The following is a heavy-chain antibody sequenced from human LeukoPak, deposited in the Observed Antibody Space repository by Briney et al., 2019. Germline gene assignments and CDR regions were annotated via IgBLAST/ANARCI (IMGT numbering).Heavy chain of an antibody. D-gene: IGHD5-18*01. Sequence: GGSLRLSCAASGFTFSDYYMSWIRQAPGKGLEWVSYISSSGSTIYYADSVKGRFTISRDNAKNSLYLQMNSLRAEDTAVYYCARAPWAAMVTWFDPWGQGTLVTVSS. CDR1: GFTFSDYY. V-gene: IGHV3-11*01. CDR2: ISSSGSTI. J-gene: IGHJ5*02. CDR3: ARAPWAAMVTWFDP.